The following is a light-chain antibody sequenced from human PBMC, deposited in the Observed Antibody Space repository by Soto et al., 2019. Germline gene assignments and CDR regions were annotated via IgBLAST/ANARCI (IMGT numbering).Light chain of an antibody. CDR2: DVS. J-gene: IGLJ3*02. V-gene: IGLV2-11*01. Sequence: TQPRSVSGSPGQSVTISCTGTSSDVGGYNYVSWYQQHPGKAPKLVIYDVSKRPSGVPDRFSGSKSGNTASLTISGLQAEDEADYYCCSYAGTSLWVFGGGTKLTVL. CDR1: SSDVGGYNY. CDR3: CSYAGTSLWV.